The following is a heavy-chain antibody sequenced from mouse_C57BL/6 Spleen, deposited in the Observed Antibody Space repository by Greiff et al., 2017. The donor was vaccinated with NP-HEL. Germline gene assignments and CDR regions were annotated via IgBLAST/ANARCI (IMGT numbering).Heavy chain of an antibody. CDR2: IHPNSGST. J-gene: IGHJ1*03. Sequence: QVQLQQSGAELVKPGASVKLSCKASGYTFTSYWMHWVKQRPGQGLEWIGMIHPNSGSTNYNEKFKSKATLTVDKSSSTAYMQLSSLTSEDSAVYYCAREEDYGSSPYFDVWGTGTTVTVSS. CDR3: AREEDYGSSPYFDV. V-gene: IGHV1-64*01. D-gene: IGHD1-1*01. CDR1: GYTFTSYW.